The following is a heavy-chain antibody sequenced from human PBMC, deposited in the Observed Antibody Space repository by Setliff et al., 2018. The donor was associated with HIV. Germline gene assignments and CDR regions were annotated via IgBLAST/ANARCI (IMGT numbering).Heavy chain of an antibody. Sequence: SETLSLTCALYGGSFSDYYWSWIRQPPGMGLEWIGEVNRGRRTNYNSSLKGRVAISVDTSRNQFSLRVTSVTAADTAVYFCARDRHSSGLGSYGPWGPGILVTVSS. V-gene: IGHV4-34*01. CDR1: GGSFSDYY. CDR2: VNRGRRT. J-gene: IGHJ5*02. CDR3: ARDRHSSGLGSYGP. D-gene: IGHD3-10*01.